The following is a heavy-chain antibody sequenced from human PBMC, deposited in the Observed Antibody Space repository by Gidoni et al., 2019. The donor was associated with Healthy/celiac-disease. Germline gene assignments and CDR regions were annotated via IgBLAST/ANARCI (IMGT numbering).Heavy chain of an antibody. CDR1: GFTFSSYW. V-gene: IGHV3-7*03. CDR2: IKQDGSEK. D-gene: IGHD6-6*01. CDR3: ARARRWQLVYFDY. J-gene: IGHJ4*02. Sequence: EVQLVESGGGLVQPGGSLRLSCAASGFTFSSYWMSWVRQAPGKGLEWVANIKQDGSEKYYVDSVKGRFTISRDNAKNSLYLQMNSLRAEDTAVYYCARARRWQLVYFDYWGQGTLVTVSS.